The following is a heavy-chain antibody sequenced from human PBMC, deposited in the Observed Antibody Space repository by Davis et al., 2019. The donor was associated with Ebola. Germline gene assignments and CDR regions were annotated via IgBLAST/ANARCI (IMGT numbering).Heavy chain of an antibody. CDR3: ARLQLALDY. D-gene: IGHD6-13*01. Sequence: PGGSLRLSCAASGLTFSRYWMNWVRQAPGKGLEWVSSISSSSSYIYYADSVKGRFTISRDNAKNSLYLQMNSLRAEDTAVYYCARLQLALDYWGQGTLVTVSS. CDR1: GLTFSRYW. CDR2: ISSSSSYI. J-gene: IGHJ4*02. V-gene: IGHV3-21*01.